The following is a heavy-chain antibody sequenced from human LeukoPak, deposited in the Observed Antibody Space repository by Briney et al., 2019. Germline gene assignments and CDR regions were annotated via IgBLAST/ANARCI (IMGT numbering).Heavy chain of an antibody. CDR3: ATPAADPGAEYSLY. V-gene: IGHV3-21*01. J-gene: IGHJ1*01. CDR1: GFTFSSYS. CDR2: IDFTSRYI. D-gene: IGHD6-13*01. Sequence: PGGSLRLSCAASGFTFSSYSMNWVRQAPGKGLEWVSSIDFTSRYIYNADSVKGRFTTSRDNAKNSLDLQMNSLKVEDTAVYYCATPAADPGAEYSLYWGQGTLVIVSS.